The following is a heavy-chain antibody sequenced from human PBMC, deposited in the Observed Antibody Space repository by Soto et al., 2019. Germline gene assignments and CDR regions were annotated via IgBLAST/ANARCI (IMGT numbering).Heavy chain of an antibody. D-gene: IGHD2-21*02. J-gene: IGHJ4*02. CDR3: VRGGGDDGFDH. CDR2: INHFERT. V-gene: IGHV4-30-2*01. CDR1: GAAFRDGGFS. Sequence: SETLSLACTVFGAAFRDGGFSWSWIRQQPAKGLEWINSINHFERTYNHPSFKSARSSPIDRSRNMFSLNFSSAAAAYMAVYYFVRGGGDDGFDHWGQGVPVTVSS.